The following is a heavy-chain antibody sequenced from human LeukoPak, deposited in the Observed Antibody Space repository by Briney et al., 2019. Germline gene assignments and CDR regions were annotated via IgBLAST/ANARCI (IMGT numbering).Heavy chain of an antibody. CDR1: GFTFDDFA. CDR3: SDGFDI. CDR2: INFNSSSI. Sequence: SGGSLRLSCAASGFTFDDFAMQWVRQAPGKGLEWVSGINFNSSSIGYADSVKGRFTISRDNAKNSLYLQMNSLRAEDTALYYCSDGFDIWSQGTMVTVSS. V-gene: IGHV3-9*01. J-gene: IGHJ3*02.